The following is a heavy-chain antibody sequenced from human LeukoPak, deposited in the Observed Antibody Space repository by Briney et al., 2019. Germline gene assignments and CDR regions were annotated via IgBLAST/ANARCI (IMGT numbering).Heavy chain of an antibody. CDR3: ARDDALVATGSFDY. V-gene: IGHV1-18*01. D-gene: IGHD5-12*01. Sequence: ASVRVSCKASGYTFTSYGINWVRQAPGQGLEWMGWISAYNGNTNYAQKLQGRVTMTTDTSTSTAYMELRSLRSDDTAVYYCARDDALVATGSFDYWGQGTLVTVSS. CDR2: ISAYNGNT. J-gene: IGHJ4*02. CDR1: GYTFTSYG.